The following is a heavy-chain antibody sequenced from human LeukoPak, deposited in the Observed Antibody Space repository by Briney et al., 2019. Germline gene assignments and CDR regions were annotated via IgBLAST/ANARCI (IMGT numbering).Heavy chain of an antibody. CDR3: ARDVHGALDF. CDR1: GFTFSRYW. V-gene: IGHV3-7*01. J-gene: IGHJ4*02. Sequence: GGSLRLSCAASGFTFSRYWMAWVRQAPGKGLEWVANIRGDAGDKGYADSVRDRFTISRDNGNNSLYLQMNSLTAEDTAVYYCARDVHGALDFWGQGTLVVVSS. D-gene: IGHD4/OR15-4a*01. CDR2: IRGDAGDK.